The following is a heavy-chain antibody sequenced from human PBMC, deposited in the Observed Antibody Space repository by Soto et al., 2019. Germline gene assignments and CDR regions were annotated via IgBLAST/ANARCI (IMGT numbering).Heavy chain of an antibody. CDR3: AKDHGYSSSQPFDY. J-gene: IGHJ4*02. V-gene: IGHV3-30*18. D-gene: IGHD6-6*01. CDR2: ISYDGRNK. Sequence: PGGSLRLSCAASGFTFSSYGMHWVRQAPGKGLEWVAVISYDGRNKYYADSVKGRFTISRDNSRNTLYLQMNSLRAEDTAVYYCAKDHGYSSSQPFDYWGQGTLVTVSS. CDR1: GFTFSSYG.